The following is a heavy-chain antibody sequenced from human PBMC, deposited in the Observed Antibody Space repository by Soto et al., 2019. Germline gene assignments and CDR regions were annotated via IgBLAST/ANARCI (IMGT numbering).Heavy chain of an antibody. V-gene: IGHV5-51*01. CDR3: ARQSPTPGYYYFSYGMDV. CDR1: GYIFTLFW. D-gene: IGHD4-17*01. Sequence: GESLKISCKASGYIFTLFWIGWVRQMPGKGLEWMGIIYPGDSDTRYSPSFQGQVTISADKSISTASLQWSSLKASDTAVYYCARQSPTPGYYYFSYGMDVWGQGTTVTVSS. J-gene: IGHJ6*02. CDR2: IYPGDSDT.